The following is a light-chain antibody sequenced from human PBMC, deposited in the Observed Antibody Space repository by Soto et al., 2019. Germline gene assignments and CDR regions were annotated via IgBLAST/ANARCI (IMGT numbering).Light chain of an antibody. Sequence: QSALTQPPSASGSPGQSVTISCTGTSSDVGNYNYVSWYQQHPGKVPKLMIFEVTKRPSGVPDRFSGSKSGNTASLTVSGLQAEDEADYYCSSYAGSNNFVVFGGGTKLTVL. CDR1: SSDVGNYNY. CDR2: EVT. CDR3: SSYAGSNNFVV. J-gene: IGLJ2*01. V-gene: IGLV2-8*01.